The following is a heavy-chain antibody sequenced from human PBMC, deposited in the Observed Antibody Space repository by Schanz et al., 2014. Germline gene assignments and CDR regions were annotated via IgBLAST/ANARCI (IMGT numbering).Heavy chain of an antibody. Sequence: EVQLVESGGGVVRPGGSLRLSCAASGFGFDDYAMSWVRQAPGKGLEWVSGINWNGGSAGYADSVKGRFTISRDNAKTSSYLQMNSLRAEDTALYYCARDSASSSWYPSDYWGHGTLVTVSS. D-gene: IGHD6-13*01. CDR1: GFGFDDYA. CDR3: ARDSASSSWYPSDY. CDR2: INWNGGSA. J-gene: IGHJ4*01. V-gene: IGHV3-20*04.